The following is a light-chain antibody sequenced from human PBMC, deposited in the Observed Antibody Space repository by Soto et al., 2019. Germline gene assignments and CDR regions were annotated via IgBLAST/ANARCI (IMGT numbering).Light chain of an antibody. CDR2: KVS. Sequence: DVVMTQSPLSLPVTLGQPASISCRSSQSLVYSDGNTYLNWFQQRPGQSPRRLIYKVSNRDSGVPDRFSGSGSGTDFTLKISRVEADDFATYYCQQYNSYSTFGQGTKVDIK. J-gene: IGKJ1*01. V-gene: IGKV2-30*01. CDR3: QQYNSYST. CDR1: QSLVYSDGNTY.